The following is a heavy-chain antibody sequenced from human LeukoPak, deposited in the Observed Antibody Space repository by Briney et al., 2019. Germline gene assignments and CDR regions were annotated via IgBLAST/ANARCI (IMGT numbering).Heavy chain of an antibody. CDR2: IYYSGST. V-gene: IGHV4-30-4*01. J-gene: IGHJ4*02. CDR3: ARHNNYDYIWGSYRPTGGFDC. CDR1: GGSISSGDSY. D-gene: IGHD3-16*02. Sequence: SQTLSLTCTVSGGSISSGDSYWTWIRQPPGRGLEWIGNIYYSGSTYYNPSLKSRVIISVDTSKNQFSLKLSSVTAADTALYYCARHNNYDYIWGSYRPTGGFDCWGQGTLVTVSS.